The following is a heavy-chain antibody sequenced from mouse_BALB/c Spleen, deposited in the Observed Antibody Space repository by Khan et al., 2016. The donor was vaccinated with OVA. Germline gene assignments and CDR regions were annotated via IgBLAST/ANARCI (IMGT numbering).Heavy chain of an antibody. CDR3: ARAGYVGFAF. D-gene: IGHD3-2*02. J-gene: IGHJ3*01. CDR1: GYTFTDFL. CDR2: IYPGSGYT. Sequence: QVQLQQSGPELVKPGASVKMSCKASGYTFTDFLISWVKQRKGQGLEWIGEIYPGSGYTYYNEKFKGKATLTSDKSSNTAYMQLSNLTSEDSAVYFCARAGYVGFAFWGQGTLVTVSA. V-gene: IGHV1-77*01.